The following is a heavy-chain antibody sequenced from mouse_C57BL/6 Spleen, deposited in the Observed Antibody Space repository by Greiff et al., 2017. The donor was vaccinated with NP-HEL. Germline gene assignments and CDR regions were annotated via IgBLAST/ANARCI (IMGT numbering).Heavy chain of an antibody. Sequence: EVQRVESGEGLVKPGGSLKLSCAASGFTFSSYAMSWVRQTPETRLEWVAYISSGGDYIYYADTVKGRFTISRDNARNTLYLQMSSLKAEDTAMYYCTREDYGSRPWFAYWGQGTLVTVSA. CDR3: TREDYGSRPWFAY. CDR2: ISSGGDYI. V-gene: IGHV5-9-1*02. CDR1: GFTFSSYA. D-gene: IGHD1-1*01. J-gene: IGHJ3*01.